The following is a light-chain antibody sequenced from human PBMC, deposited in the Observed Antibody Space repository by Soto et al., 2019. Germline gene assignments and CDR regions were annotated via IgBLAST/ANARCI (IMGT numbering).Light chain of an antibody. CDR1: QSVSSY. CDR3: QQRSNWPPLT. CDR2: DAS. J-gene: IGKJ4*01. V-gene: IGKV3-11*01. Sequence: EIVLTQSPATLSLSPGESATLSCRASQSVSSYLAWYQQKPGQAPRLLIYDASNRATGIPARFSGSGSGTDFTLTISSLEPADFAVYYCQQRSNWPPLTFGGGTKVEIK.